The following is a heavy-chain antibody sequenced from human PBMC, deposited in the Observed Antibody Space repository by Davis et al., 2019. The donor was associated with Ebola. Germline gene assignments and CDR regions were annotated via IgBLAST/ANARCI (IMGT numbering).Heavy chain of an antibody. CDR3: ARGWLQGGMDV. CDR1: GDSVSGNIPA. J-gene: IGHJ6*04. V-gene: IGHV6-1*01. Sequence: HSQTLSLTCAISGDSVSGNIPAWNWIRQSPSRGLEWLGRTYYNSKWYSDYAVSVKSRISINPDTSKNQFSLHLKSVTPEDTAVYYCARGWLQGGMDVWGEGTTVTVSS. D-gene: IGHD5-18*01. CDR2: TYYNSKWYS.